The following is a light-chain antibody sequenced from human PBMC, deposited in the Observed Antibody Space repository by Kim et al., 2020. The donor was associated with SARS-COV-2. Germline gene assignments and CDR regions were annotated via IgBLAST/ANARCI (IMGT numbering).Light chain of an antibody. CDR2: AAS. J-gene: IGKJ2*01. V-gene: IGKV1-39*01. Sequence: DIQMTHSPSSLSASVGDRVTITCRSSQSITNYLNWYQQKPGKAPKLLIYAASSLQSGVPSRFSGSGSGTDFTLTISSLQPEDFATYFCQQGYSNPPTFGQGTKLEI. CDR3: QQGYSNPPT. CDR1: QSITNY.